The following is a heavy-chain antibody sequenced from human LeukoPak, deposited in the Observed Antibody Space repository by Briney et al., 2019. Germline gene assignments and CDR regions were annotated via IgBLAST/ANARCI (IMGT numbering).Heavy chain of an antibody. D-gene: IGHD5-12*01. J-gene: IGHJ6*02. CDR2: INPNSGGT. CDR1: GYTFTGYY. V-gene: IGHV1-2*02. Sequence: ASVKVSCKASGYTFTGYYMHWVRQAPGQGLEWMGWINPNSGGTNYAQKFQGRVTMTGDTSISTAYMELSRLRSDDTAVYYCARGEWLRWPFMDVWGQGTTVTVSS. CDR3: ARGEWLRWPFMDV.